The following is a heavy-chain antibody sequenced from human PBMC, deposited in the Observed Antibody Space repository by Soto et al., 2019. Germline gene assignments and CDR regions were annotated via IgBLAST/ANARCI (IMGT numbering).Heavy chain of an antibody. V-gene: IGHV3-23*01. CDR1: GFTFSSHA. Sequence: EVQLLESGGGLVQPGGSLRLSCAASGFTFSSHAMSWVRQAPGKGLEWVSSMSGSGDNTYHADSVKGRFTVSRDNSKNTRYLQMNSLRVEDTAVYYCAKGSYTNYNWFDPWGQGTLVTVSS. J-gene: IGHJ5*02. CDR3: AKGSYTNYNWFDP. CDR2: MSGSGDNT. D-gene: IGHD4-4*01.